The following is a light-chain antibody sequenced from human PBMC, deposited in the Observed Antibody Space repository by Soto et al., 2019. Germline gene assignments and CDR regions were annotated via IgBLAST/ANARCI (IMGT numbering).Light chain of an antibody. CDR3: QPYNSYPIT. J-gene: IGKJ5*01. CDR1: QGIANY. V-gene: IGKV1-16*01. CDR2: ATS. Sequence: DVQMTQSPSSVSASVGDSVTITCRASQGIANYLSWFQQKPGKAPKALIYATSTLQTGVPSRFSGSGSGTDFTLTISSLQSEDFATYYCQPYNSYPITFGQGTRLEMK.